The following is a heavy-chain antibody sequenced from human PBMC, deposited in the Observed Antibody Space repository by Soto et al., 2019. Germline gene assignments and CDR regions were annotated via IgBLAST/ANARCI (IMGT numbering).Heavy chain of an antibody. D-gene: IGHD4-4*01. CDR2: ISYDGSNK. V-gene: IGHV3-30-3*01. Sequence: QVQLVESGGGVVQPGRSLRLSCAASGFTFSSYAMHWVRQAPGKGLEWVAVISYDGSNKYYADSVKGRFTISRDNSKNTLYLQMNSLRAEDTAVYYCARDRGGDDDYSNPGVPNHYYYYYYGMDVWGQGTTVTVSS. CDR3: ARDRGGDDDYSNPGVPNHYYYYYYGMDV. J-gene: IGHJ6*02. CDR1: GFTFSSYA.